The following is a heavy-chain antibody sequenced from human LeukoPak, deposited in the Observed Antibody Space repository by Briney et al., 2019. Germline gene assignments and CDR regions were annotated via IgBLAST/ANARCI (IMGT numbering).Heavy chain of an antibody. J-gene: IGHJ4*02. Sequence: GGSLRLSCAASGFTFSSYAMHWVRQAPGKGLEYVSAITTNGDKTYYGNSVKGRFTISRDNSKNTLYLQIGSLRIEDMAVYYCARGGATTLFDYWGQGTLVTVSS. CDR1: GFTFSSYA. V-gene: IGHV3-64*01. CDR3: ARGGATTLFDY. D-gene: IGHD1-26*01. CDR2: ITTNGDKT.